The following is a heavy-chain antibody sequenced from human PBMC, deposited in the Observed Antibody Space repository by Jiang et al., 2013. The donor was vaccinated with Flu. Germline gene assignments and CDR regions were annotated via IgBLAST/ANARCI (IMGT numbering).Heavy chain of an antibody. CDR1: GFSLTTRGVG. CDR3: AHVVITYGGVIGDDAFDI. V-gene: IGHV2-5*02. Sequence: TLTCSFSGFSLTTRGVGVGWIRQPPGKALEWLALIYWDDDKRYSPSLKSRLTITKDPSKNQVVLTMTNMDPVDTATYYCAHVVITYGGVIGDDAFDIWGQGTVVTVSS. CDR2: IYWDDDK. D-gene: IGHD3-16*02. J-gene: IGHJ3*02.